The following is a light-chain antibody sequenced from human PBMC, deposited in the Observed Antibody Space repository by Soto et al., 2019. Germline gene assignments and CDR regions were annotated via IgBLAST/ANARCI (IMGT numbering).Light chain of an antibody. CDR3: QQYASSTGT. CDR1: QSVSSSY. J-gene: IGKJ1*01. V-gene: IGKV3-20*01. CDR2: GAS. Sequence: EIVLTQSPGTLSLSSGEGATLSCRASQSVSSSYLAWYQQKPGQAPRLLIYGASSRATGIPDRFSGSGSGTDFTLTISRLEPEDFAVYYCQQYASSTGTFGQGTKVEIK.